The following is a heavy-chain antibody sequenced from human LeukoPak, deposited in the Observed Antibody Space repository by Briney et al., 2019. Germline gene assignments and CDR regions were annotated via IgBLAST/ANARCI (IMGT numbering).Heavy chain of an antibody. V-gene: IGHV1-8*03. CDR3: ARGREYSSSWGYYYYYMDV. CDR2: MNPNSGNT. J-gene: IGHJ6*03. Sequence: GASVKVSCKASGYTFTSYDINWVRQATGQGLEWMGWMNPNSGNTGCAQKFQGRVTITRNTSISTAYMELSSLRSEDTAVYYCARGREYSSSWGYYYYYMDVWGKGTTVTVSS. CDR1: GYTFTSYD. D-gene: IGHD6-13*01.